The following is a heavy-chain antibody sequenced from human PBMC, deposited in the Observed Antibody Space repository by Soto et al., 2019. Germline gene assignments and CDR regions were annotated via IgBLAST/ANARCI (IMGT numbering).Heavy chain of an antibody. CDR1: GFTFSSYG. D-gene: IGHD3-16*02. Sequence: GGSLRLSCVGSGFTFSSYGMHWVRQAPGKGLVWVSRINSDGSTRDYADSVKGRFTISRDNAKNTLYLQMNSLRAEDTAVYYCAKDLGGYPDYSDSWGQGTLVTVSS. CDR3: AKDLGGYPDYSDS. V-gene: IGHV3-74*01. CDR2: INSDGSTR. J-gene: IGHJ4*02.